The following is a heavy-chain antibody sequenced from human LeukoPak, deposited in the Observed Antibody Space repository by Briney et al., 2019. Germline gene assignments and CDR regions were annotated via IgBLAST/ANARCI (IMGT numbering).Heavy chain of an antibody. Sequence: GGSLRLSCTGSGVTFEDYYLSWIRQAPGKGLEWISYVSSTGGDKFYADSVKGRFTISRDNRKNLLHLQMNSLRPDDSAVYYCVKDLGSAITSALALDVWGQGTTVTVSS. J-gene: IGHJ6*02. V-gene: IGHV3-11*01. CDR1: GVTFEDYY. D-gene: IGHD2-15*01. CDR2: VSSTGGDK. CDR3: VKDLGSAITSALALDV.